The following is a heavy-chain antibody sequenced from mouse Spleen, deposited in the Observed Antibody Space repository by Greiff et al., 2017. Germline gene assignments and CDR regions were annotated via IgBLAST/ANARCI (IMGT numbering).Heavy chain of an antibody. Sequence: QVQLQQPGAELVKPGASVKLSCKASGYTFTSYWMHWVKQRPGQGLEWIGMIHPNSGSTNYNEKFKSKATLTVDKSSSTDYMQLSSLKSEDSAVYYCAKGPITTVVGYWGQGTTLTVSS. V-gene: IGHV1-64*01. CDR3: AKGPITTVVGY. CDR2: IHPNSGST. D-gene: IGHD1-1*01. CDR1: GYTFTSYW. J-gene: IGHJ2*01.